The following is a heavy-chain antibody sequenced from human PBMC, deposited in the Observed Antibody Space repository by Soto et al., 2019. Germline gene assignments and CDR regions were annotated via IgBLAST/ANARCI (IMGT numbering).Heavy chain of an antibody. Sequence: EVQLLESGGGLVQPGGSLRLSCAASGFTFRSFAMTWVRQTPGKGLKWVSTIDGGGGTTYYSDSVKGRFAISRVNSKNTVYLQMNNLRAEETAVYYCVKESLDRRTFDIWGQGTMVTVSS. CDR2: IDGGGGTT. V-gene: IGHV3-23*01. D-gene: IGHD1-1*01. CDR1: GFTFRSFA. J-gene: IGHJ3*02. CDR3: VKESLDRRTFDI.